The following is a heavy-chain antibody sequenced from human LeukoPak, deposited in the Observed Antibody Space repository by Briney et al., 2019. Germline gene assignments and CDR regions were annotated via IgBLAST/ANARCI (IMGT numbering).Heavy chain of an antibody. V-gene: IGHV3-43*01. Sequence: AGGSLRLSCAASGFSFAENTMNWVRQPPGRGLQWVSLISGDGGNTQYADSVKGRFTISRGNSKTSLYLQMNSLRSEDTAFYYCAKRSGSPHNFDYWGQGVLVTVSS. CDR2: ISGDGGNT. D-gene: IGHD1-1*01. CDR3: AKRSGSPHNFDY. CDR1: GFSFAENT. J-gene: IGHJ4*02.